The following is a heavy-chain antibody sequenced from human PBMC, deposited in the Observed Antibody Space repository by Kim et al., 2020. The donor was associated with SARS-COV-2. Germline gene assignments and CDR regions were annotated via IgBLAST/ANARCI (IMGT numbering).Heavy chain of an antibody. J-gene: IGHJ3*02. CDR2: ISYDGSNK. D-gene: IGHD4-17*01. Sequence: GGSLRLSCAASGFTFSSYGMHWVRQAPGKGLEWVAVISYDGSNKYYADSVKGRFTISRDNSKNTLYLQMNSLRAEDTAVYYCAKTLDYGDYVEENAFDIWGQGTMVTVSS. CDR1: GFTFSSYG. CDR3: AKTLDYGDYVEENAFDI. V-gene: IGHV3-30*18.